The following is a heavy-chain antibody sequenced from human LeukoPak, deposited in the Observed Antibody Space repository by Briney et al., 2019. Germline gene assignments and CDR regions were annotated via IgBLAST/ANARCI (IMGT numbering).Heavy chain of an antibody. CDR1: GGSISNYY. CDR3: ARNLAGDY. V-gene: IGHV4-59*01. Sequence: SETLSLTFTVSGGSISNYYWTWIRQPPGKGLEWIGYIYYTGSTNYNPSLKSRVTISVDTSKNQLSLKLTSVTAADTAVYYCARNLAGDYWGQGTLLTVSS. D-gene: IGHD3-10*01. CDR2: IYYTGST. J-gene: IGHJ4*02.